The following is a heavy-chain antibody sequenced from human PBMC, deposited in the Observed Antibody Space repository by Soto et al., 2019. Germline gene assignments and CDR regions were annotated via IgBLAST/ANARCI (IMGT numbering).Heavy chain of an antibody. CDR2: INPNSGGT. J-gene: IGHJ6*02. Sequence: GASVKVSCKASGYTFTGYYMHWVRQAPGQGLEWMGWINPNSGGTNYAQKFQGWVTMTRDTSISTAYMELSRLRSDDTAVYYCAREAVAGNYYGMDVWGQGTTVTVSS. CDR3: AREAVAGNYYGMDV. D-gene: IGHD6-19*01. CDR1: GYTFTGYY. V-gene: IGHV1-2*04.